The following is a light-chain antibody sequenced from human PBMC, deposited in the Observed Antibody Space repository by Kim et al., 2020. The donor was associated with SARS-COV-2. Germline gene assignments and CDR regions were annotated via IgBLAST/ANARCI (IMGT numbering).Light chain of an antibody. J-gene: IGLJ2*01. CDR1: ISDIGSYNH. CDR3: SSYAWRSTLV. V-gene: IGLV2-18*02. Sequence: QSALTQPPSVSGSHGQSVTISCTGTISDIGSYNHVSWYQQPPGTAPKLLIYEVSSRPSGVPDRFSGSKSGNTASLSISGLQAEDEADYYCSSYAWRSTLVFGGGTQLTVL. CDR2: EVS.